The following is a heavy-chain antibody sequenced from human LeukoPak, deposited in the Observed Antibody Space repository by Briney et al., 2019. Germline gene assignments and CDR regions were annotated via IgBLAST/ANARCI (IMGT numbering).Heavy chain of an antibody. CDR3: ARKVAVTGRLSWFDP. J-gene: IGHJ5*02. D-gene: IGHD6-19*01. CDR2: IYHSGST. Sequence: SETLSLTCTVPGYSISSGYYWGWIRQPPGKGLEWIGSIYHSGSTYHNPSLKSRVTISVDTSKNQFSLKLSSVTAADTAVYYCARKVAVTGRLSWFDPWGQGTLVTVSS. V-gene: IGHV4-38-2*02. CDR1: GYSISSGYY.